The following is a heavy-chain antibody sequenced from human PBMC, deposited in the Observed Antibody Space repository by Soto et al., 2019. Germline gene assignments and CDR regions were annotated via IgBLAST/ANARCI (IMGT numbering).Heavy chain of an antibody. CDR1: GVSISSRSYY. D-gene: IGHD4-17*01. CDR3: ARRSGYGDYNWFDP. J-gene: IGHJ5*02. CDR2: INYSGST. Sequence: ASETLSLTCSVSGVSISSRSYYWGWIRQPPGKGLEWIGSINYSGSTYYNPSLKSRVTISVDTPKNQFSLKLSSVTAADTAVYYCARRSGYGDYNWFDPWGQGTLVTVSS. V-gene: IGHV4-39*01.